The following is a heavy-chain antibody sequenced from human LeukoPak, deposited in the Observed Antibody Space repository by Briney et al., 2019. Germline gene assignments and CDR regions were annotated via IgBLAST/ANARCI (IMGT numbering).Heavy chain of an antibody. V-gene: IGHV3-30-3*01. CDR1: GFTVSSNY. Sequence: GGSLRLSCAASGFTVSSNYVSWVRQAPGKGLQWVAVISYDGNTIHYADSVKGRFIISRDTSKNTLYLQMNSLRAEDTAVYYCARSGGLQKFDYWGQGTLVTVSS. CDR2: ISYDGNTI. J-gene: IGHJ4*02. CDR3: ARSGGLQKFDY. D-gene: IGHD4-11*01.